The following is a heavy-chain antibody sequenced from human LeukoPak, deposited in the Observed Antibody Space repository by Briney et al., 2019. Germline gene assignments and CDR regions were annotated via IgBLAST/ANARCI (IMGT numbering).Heavy chain of an antibody. CDR1: GYIFTDYY. J-gene: IGHJ5*02. CDR3: ARDGGAGPDTSLGYCSSTSCRRAPGLFDP. D-gene: IGHD2-2*01. V-gene: IGHV1-46*01. Sequence: GASVKVSCKASGYIFTDYYMHWVRQAPGQGLEWMGIINPSGGSTSYAQKFQGRVTMTRDTSTSTVYMELSSLRSEDTAVYYCARDGGAGPDTSLGYCSSTSCRRAPGLFDPWGQGSLVTVSS. CDR2: INPSGGST.